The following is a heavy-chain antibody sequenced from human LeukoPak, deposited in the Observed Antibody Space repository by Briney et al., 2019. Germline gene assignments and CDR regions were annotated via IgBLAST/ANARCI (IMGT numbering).Heavy chain of an antibody. D-gene: IGHD3-22*01. CDR2: IFYDGRTT. V-gene: IGHV3-30*14. J-gene: IGHJ3*02. Sequence: GGSLRLSCAASGSTFRSYTMHWVRQAPGKGLEWVAVIFYDGRTTNYAESVRGRFTISRDNSKNTLYLQMNSLRAEDTAVYYCARDAYYYDSSGYTHDAFDIWGQGTMVTVSS. CDR3: ARDAYYYDSSGYTHDAFDI. CDR1: GSTFRSYT.